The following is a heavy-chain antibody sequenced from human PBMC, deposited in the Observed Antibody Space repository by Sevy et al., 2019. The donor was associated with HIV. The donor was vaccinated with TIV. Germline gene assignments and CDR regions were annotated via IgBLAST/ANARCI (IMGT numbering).Heavy chain of an antibody. D-gene: IGHD1-1*01. CDR3: ARDSTTRPRVLDY. J-gene: IGHJ4*02. Sequence: TLSLTCSVSGGSISSYFWTWVRQSPGKGLEWIGNIYFTGNTDSSPSFKSRVTLSLDTSKSQFSLTLKSVTAADTAIYFCARDSTTRPRVLDYWGQGTLVTVSS. V-gene: IGHV4-59*01. CDR1: GGSISSYF. CDR2: IYFTGNT.